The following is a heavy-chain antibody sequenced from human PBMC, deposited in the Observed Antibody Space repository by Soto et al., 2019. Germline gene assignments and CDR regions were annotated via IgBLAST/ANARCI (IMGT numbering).Heavy chain of an antibody. Sequence: VGSLRLSCAASGFSVSSNYMSWVRQAPGKGLEWVSVLFVGGYTYYADSVKGRFTISRDNSKNTVYLQMDRLRDDDTAVYYCAREAEIGDYVRGFDIWGQGTMVTVSS. J-gene: IGHJ3*02. CDR3: AREAEIGDYVRGFDI. V-gene: IGHV3-53*01. CDR1: GFSVSSNY. CDR2: LFVGGYT. D-gene: IGHD4-17*01.